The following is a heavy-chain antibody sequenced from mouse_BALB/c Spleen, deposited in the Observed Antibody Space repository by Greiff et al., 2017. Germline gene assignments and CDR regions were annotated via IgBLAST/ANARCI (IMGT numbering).Heavy chain of an antibody. J-gene: IGHJ4*01. V-gene: IGHV5-4*02. CDR1: GFTFSDYY. Sequence: EVMLVESGGGLVKPGGSLKLSCAASGFTFSDYYMYWVRQTPEKRLEWVATISDGGSYTYYPDSVKGRFTISRDNAKNNLYLQMSSLKSEDTAMYYCARAYDYDDYAMDYWGQGTSVTVSS. D-gene: IGHD2-4*01. CDR2: ISDGGSYT. CDR3: ARAYDYDDYAMDY.